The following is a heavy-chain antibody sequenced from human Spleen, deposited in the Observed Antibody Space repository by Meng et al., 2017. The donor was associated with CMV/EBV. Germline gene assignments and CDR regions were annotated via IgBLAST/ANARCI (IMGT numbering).Heavy chain of an antibody. J-gene: IGHJ4*02. Sequence: WFTFDDYGISWVRPAPGKGLEWVSYINWNGGGTAYSDSVQGRFTISRDNAKNSLYLQMNSLRAEDTAFYYCARDRYYDTSGGYFDSWGQGALVTVS. V-gene: IGHV3-20*03. CDR2: INWNGGGT. CDR1: WFTFDDYG. D-gene: IGHD3-22*01. CDR3: ARDRYYDTSGGYFDS.